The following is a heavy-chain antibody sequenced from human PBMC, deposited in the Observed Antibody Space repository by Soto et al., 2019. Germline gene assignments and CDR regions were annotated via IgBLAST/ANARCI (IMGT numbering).Heavy chain of an antibody. D-gene: IGHD3-10*02. CDR2: MSYDGSDT. CDR3: TIVRVADSDLDH. Sequence: PGGSLRLSFVGSVFIFSNNGMHWVSQTPGKGLEWVAFMSYDGSDTFYADSVKGRFTISRDNSKNNLFLHMSNLRAEDTAMYYCTIVRVADSDLDHWGQGTLVTVSS. V-gene: IGHV3-30*02. J-gene: IGHJ4*02. CDR1: VFIFSNNG.